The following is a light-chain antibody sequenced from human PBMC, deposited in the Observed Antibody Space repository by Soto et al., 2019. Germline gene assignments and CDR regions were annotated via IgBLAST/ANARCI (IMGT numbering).Light chain of an antibody. J-gene: IGKJ4*01. CDR1: QSASSSY. CDR3: QQYGGSPLT. V-gene: IGKV3-20*01. Sequence: EIELTQSPGTLSLSLGERATLSCRASQSASSSYLAWYQQKADPAPMLLIYAASCRATGIPNRFSGSGCRTDITLTISILEPEDVAVYYCQQYGGSPLTFGGGTKVEIK. CDR2: AAS.